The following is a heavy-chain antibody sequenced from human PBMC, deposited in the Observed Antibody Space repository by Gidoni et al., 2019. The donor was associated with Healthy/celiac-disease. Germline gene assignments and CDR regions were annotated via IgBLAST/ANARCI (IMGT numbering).Heavy chain of an antibody. CDR3: AKVSVVYSSGWYGY. J-gene: IGHJ4*02. D-gene: IGHD6-19*01. CDR2: ISGSGGST. Sequence: VQLLESGGGLVQPGGSLRLSCAASGFTFSSYAMSWVRQAPGKGLEWVSAISGSGGSTYYADAVKGRFTISRDNSKNTLYLQMNSLRAEDTAVYYCAKVSVVYSSGWYGYWGQGTLVTVSS. V-gene: IGHV3-23*01. CDR1: GFTFSSYA.